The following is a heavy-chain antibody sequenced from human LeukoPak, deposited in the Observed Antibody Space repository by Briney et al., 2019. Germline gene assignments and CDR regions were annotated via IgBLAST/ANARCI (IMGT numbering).Heavy chain of an antibody. CDR3: AKHLHSYYYGLGV. D-gene: IGHD4-11*01. CDR1: GFTFSNYA. Sequence: HPGGSLRLSCAASGFTFSNYAMSWVRQAPGKGLEWVSVISGSGGRTYYADSVKGRFTISRDNSKDTLYLQMNSLRAEDTAVYYCAKHLHSYYYGLGVWGQGTTVTVSS. J-gene: IGHJ6*02. V-gene: IGHV3-23*01. CDR2: ISGSGGRT.